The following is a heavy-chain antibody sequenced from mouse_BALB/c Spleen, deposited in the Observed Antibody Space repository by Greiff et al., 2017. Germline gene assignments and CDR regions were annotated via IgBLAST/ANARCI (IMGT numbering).Heavy chain of an antibody. J-gene: IGHJ4*01. CDR2: ISYSGST. Sequence: EVQLVESGPGLVKPSQSLSLTCTVTGYSITSDYAWNWIRQFPGNKLEWMGYISYSGSTSYNPSLKSRISITRDTSKNQFFLQLNSVTTEDTATYYCARSTMITRAMDYWGQGTSVTVSS. D-gene: IGHD2-4*01. V-gene: IGHV3-2*02. CDR3: ARSTMITRAMDY. CDR1: GYSITSDYA.